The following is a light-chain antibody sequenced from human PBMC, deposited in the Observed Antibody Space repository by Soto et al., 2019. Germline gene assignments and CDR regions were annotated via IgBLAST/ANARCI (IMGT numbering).Light chain of an antibody. V-gene: IGKV1-5*01. CDR3: QQYNSYPWT. CDR2: DVS. CDR1: QSISSW. J-gene: IGKJ1*01. Sequence: DIQMTQSPSTLSASVGDSVTITCRASQSISSWLAWYQQKTGKAPKLLIYDVSSLESGVPSRFSGSGSGTEFTLTISSLQPDDFATYYCQQYNSYPWTVGQGTKVDIK.